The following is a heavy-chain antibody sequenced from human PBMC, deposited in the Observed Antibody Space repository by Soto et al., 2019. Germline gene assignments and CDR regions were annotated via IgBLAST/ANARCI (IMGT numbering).Heavy chain of an antibody. J-gene: IGHJ5*02. CDR3: ARSRRGSSGWYNWFDP. CDR2: IYYSGST. CDR1: GGSISSGGYY. V-gene: IGHV4-31*02. D-gene: IGHD6-19*01. Sequence: TLSLTCTVSGGSISSGGYYWSWIRQHPGKGLEWIGYIYYSGSTYYNPSLKSRVTISVDTSKNQFSLKLSSVTAADTAVYYCARSRRGSSGWYNWFDPWGQGTLVPVSS.